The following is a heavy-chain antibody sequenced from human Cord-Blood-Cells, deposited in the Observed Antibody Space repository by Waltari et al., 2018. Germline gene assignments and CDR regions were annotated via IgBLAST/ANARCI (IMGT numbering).Heavy chain of an antibody. J-gene: IGHJ4*02. D-gene: IGHD6-6*01. CDR2: ISYDGSNK. V-gene: IGHV3-30*18. Sequence: QVQLVESGGGVVQPGRSLRLSCAASGLTVSSYGMHWVRQAPGKGLEWVAVISYDGSNKYYADSVKGRFTISRDNSKNTLYLQMNSLRAEDTAVYYCAKDGYSSSYFDYWGQGTLVTVSS. CDR3: AKDGYSSSYFDY. CDR1: GLTVSSYG.